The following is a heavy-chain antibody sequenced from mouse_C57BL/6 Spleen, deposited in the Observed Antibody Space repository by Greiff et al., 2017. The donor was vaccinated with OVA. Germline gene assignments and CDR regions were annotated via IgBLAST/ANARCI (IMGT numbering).Heavy chain of an antibody. CDR3: ARGRGQLRLLDY. J-gene: IGHJ2*01. V-gene: IGHV1-69*01. Sequence: QVQLQQPGAELEMPGASVKLSCKASGYTFTSYWMHWVKQRPGQGLEWIGEIDPSDSYTNYNQKFKGKSTLTVDKSSSTAYMQLSSLTSEDSAVYYCARGRGQLRLLDYWGQGTTLTVSS. CDR1: GYTFTSYW. D-gene: IGHD3-2*02. CDR2: IDPSDSYT.